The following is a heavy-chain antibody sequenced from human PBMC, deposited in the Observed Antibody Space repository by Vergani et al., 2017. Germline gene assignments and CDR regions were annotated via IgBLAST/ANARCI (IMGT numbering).Heavy chain of an antibody. Sequence: EVQLVESGGGLVKPGGSLRLSCAASGFTFSNAWMSWVRQAPGKGLEWVGRIKSKTDGGTTDYAAPVKGRFTISRDDSKNTLYLQMNSLKTEDTAVYYCTTDYYDSSGYLGPSGAFDIWGQGTMVTVSS. CDR2: IKSKTDGGTT. CDR1: GFTFSNAW. CDR3: TTDYYDSSGYLGPSGAFDI. V-gene: IGHV3-15*01. J-gene: IGHJ3*02. D-gene: IGHD3-22*01.